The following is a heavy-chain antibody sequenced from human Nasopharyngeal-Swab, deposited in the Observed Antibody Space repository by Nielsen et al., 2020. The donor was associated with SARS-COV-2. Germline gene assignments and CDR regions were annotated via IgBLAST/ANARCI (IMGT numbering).Heavy chain of an antibody. V-gene: IGHV5-51*01. CDR2: IYPGDSDT. J-gene: IGHJ3*02. CDR3: ARRRYYDSSGYYHKSAFDI. Sequence: GGSLRLSCKGSGYSFTSYWIGWVRQMPGKGLEWMGIIYPGDSDTRCSPSFQGQVTISADKSISTAYLQWSSLKASDTAMYYCARRRYYDSSGYYHKSAFDIWGQGTMVTVSS. CDR1: GYSFTSYW. D-gene: IGHD3-22*01.